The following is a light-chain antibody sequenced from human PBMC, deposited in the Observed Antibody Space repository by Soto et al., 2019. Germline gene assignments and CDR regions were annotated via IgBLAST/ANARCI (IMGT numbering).Light chain of an antibody. CDR2: DAS. J-gene: IGKJ1*01. CDR3: QQYGGSPGT. V-gene: IGKV3-11*01. CDR1: QSISDY. Sequence: EIVLTQSPATLSLSPGERATLSCRASQSISDYLAWYQQKAGQAPRLLIYDASNRATGIPARFSGSGSGTDFTLTITRLEPEDFAVYYCQQYGGSPGTFGQGTKVDIK.